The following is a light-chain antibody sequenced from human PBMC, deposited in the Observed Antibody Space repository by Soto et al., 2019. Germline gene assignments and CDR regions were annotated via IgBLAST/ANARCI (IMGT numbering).Light chain of an antibody. J-gene: IGLJ1*01. CDR3: SSYTGSITLDV. CDR1: SSDVGGYDY. Sequence: QSVLTQPASVTGSPGQLITISWTGASSDVGGYDYVSWYQQYPCKAPELIIYEVTSRHSGVSIRLSGSTSGNTDSPTISGLQAEEEADYYCSSYTGSITLDVFGTGTKVTVL. V-gene: IGLV2-14*01. CDR2: EVT.